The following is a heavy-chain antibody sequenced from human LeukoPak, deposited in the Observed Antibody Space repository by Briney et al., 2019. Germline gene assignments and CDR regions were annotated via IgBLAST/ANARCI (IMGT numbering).Heavy chain of an antibody. V-gene: IGHV1-46*01. CDR1: GYTFTSYY. D-gene: IGHD1-26*01. Sequence: ASVKVSCKASGYTFTSYYIHWVRQAPGQGLEWMGKINPTGGSTNYAQKFQDRVTLTRDTSTSTVYMELNSLRSEDAALYYCARERVGATSAGVDYWGQGTLVTVSS. CDR3: ARERVGATSAGVDY. J-gene: IGHJ4*02. CDR2: INPTGGST.